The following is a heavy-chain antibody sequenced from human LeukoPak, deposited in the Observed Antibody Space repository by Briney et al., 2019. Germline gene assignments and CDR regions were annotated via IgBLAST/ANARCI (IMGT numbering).Heavy chain of an antibody. D-gene: IGHD4-17*01. CDR1: GFTSISYA. CDR3: AKRPGYGDYANEYFQH. CDR2: IGGSGGRE. J-gene: IGHJ1*01. V-gene: IGHV3-23*01. Sequence: TGGSLRLSCAASGFTSISYAMSWVPQAPGNGLEWGSAIGGSGGRESYADSVKGRFTISRDNSKHTLYLQMNSLRAEDTAVYYCAKRPGYGDYANEYFQHWGQGTLVTVSS.